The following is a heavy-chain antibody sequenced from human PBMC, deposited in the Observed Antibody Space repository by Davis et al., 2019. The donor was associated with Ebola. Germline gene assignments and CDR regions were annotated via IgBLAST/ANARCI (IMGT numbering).Heavy chain of an antibody. CDR1: GGSISSGDYY. CDR3: AREAAVYAFDI. V-gene: IGHV4-39*07. Sequence: PSETLSLTCTVSGGSISSGDYYWGWIRQPPGKGLEWIGSIYYSGSTYYNPSLKSRVTISVDTSKNQFSLKLSSVTAADTAVYYCAREAAVYAFDIWGQGTMVTVSS. J-gene: IGHJ3*02. D-gene: IGHD2-8*01. CDR2: IYYSGST.